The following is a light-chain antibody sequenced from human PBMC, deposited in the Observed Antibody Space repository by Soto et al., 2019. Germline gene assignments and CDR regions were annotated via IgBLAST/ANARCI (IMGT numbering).Light chain of an antibody. CDR2: KAS. V-gene: IGKV1-5*03. CDR1: QSISSR. Sequence: DIQMTQSPSTLSASVGDRVTITCRASQSISSRLAWYQQKPGKAPKLLIYKASSLESGVPSRFSGSGSGTEFTLTISSLQPDDFATYYCQQYNSYSPRETFGQGTKVEIK. J-gene: IGKJ1*01. CDR3: QQYNSYSPRET.